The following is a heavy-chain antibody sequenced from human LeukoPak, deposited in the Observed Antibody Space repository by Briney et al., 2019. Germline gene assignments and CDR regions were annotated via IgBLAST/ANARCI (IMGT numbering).Heavy chain of an antibody. CDR2: LNPSGGSS. CDR1: GYTVTSYY. CDR3: ASVYKHGMDV. V-gene: IGHV1-46*01. J-gene: IGHJ6*02. D-gene: IGHD5-24*01. Sequence: GASVKVSCKASGYTVTSYYMHWARQAPGQGLEWMAILNPSGGSSNYAQKFQGRATLTRATSTGTVYMELSSLRSEDTAVYYCASVYKHGMDVWGQGTTVIVSS.